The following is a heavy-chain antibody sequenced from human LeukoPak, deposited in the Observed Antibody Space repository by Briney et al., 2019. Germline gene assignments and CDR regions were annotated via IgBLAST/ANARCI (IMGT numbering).Heavy chain of an antibody. CDR3: ARDRVDIVATTTTPFDY. J-gene: IGHJ4*02. CDR2: ISAYNGNT. Sequence: ASVKVSCKASGYTFTSYGISWVRQAPGQGLEWMGWISAYNGNTNYAQKLQGRVTMTTDTSTSTAYMELRSLRSDDTAVYYCARDRVDIVATTTTPFDYWGQGTLVTVSS. CDR1: GYTFTSYG. V-gene: IGHV1-18*01. D-gene: IGHD5-12*01.